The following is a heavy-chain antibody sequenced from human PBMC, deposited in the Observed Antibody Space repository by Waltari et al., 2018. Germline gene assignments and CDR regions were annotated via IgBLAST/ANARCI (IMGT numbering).Heavy chain of an antibody. CDR1: GGTFSSYA. Sequence: QVQLVQSGAEVKKPGSSVKVSCKASGGTFSSYAISWVRQAPGQGLEWMGGIIPIVGIENDARKCQGRVTITAEESTSTAYMELSSLRSEDTAVYYCARESQDPDGYNRPPYWYFDLWGRGTLVTVSS. V-gene: IGHV1-69*12. D-gene: IGHD5-12*01. CDR3: ARESQDPDGYNRPPYWYFDL. CDR2: IIPIVGIE. J-gene: IGHJ2*01.